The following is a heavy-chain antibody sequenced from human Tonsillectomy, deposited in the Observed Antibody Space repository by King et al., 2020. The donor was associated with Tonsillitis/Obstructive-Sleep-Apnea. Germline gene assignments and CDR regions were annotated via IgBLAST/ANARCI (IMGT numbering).Heavy chain of an antibody. CDR3: AGYCSSTSCYESAFDI. Sequence: VQLQESGPGLVKPSETLSLTCTVSGGSISSYYWSWIRQPPGKGLEWNGYIDYSGSTNYNPSLKSRVTISVDTSKNQFSLKLSSVTAADTAVYYCAGYCSSTSCYESAFDIWGQGTMVTVSS. J-gene: IGHJ3*02. V-gene: IGHV4-59*01. D-gene: IGHD2-2*03. CDR2: IDYSGST. CDR1: GGSISSYY.